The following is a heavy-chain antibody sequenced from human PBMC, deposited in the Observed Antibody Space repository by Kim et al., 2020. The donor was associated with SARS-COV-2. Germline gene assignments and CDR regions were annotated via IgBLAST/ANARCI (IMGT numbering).Heavy chain of an antibody. V-gene: IGHV4-59*01. CDR2: SFYGGST. Sequence: SETLSLTCTVSGGSITTYYWSWIRQPPGKGLDWIGYSFYGGSTNYNPSLKSRVTISVDTSKNQFSLKLNSVTAADTAVYYCARGGYSGYYRGYFDYWGQGTLVTVSS. D-gene: IGHD3-22*01. J-gene: IGHJ4*02. CDR3: ARGGYSGYYRGYFDY. CDR1: GGSITTYY.